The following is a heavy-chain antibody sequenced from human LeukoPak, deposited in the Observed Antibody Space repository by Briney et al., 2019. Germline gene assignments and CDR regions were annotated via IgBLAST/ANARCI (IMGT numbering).Heavy chain of an antibody. Sequence: SVKVSCKAAGGTFSSYAISWVRQAPGQGLEWMGGIIPIFGTANYAQKFQGRVTITADESTSTAYMELSSLRSEDTAVYYCARDGYGSGTYFDYWGQGTLVTVSS. J-gene: IGHJ4*02. CDR2: IIPIFGTA. CDR3: ARDGYGSGTYFDY. CDR1: GGTFSSYA. D-gene: IGHD3-10*01. V-gene: IGHV1-69*13.